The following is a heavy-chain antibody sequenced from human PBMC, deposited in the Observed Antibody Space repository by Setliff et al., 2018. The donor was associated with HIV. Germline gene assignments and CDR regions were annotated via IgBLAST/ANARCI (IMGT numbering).Heavy chain of an antibody. Sequence: ASVKVSCKASGYTFTGYYMHWVRQAPGQGLEWMGWINPNSGGTNYAQKFQGRVTMTTDTSTSTAYLDLRSPRSDDTAVYYCARAYDTLTGYYDYWGQGTLVTVSS. CDR1: GYTFTGYY. CDR3: ARAYDTLTGYYDY. J-gene: IGHJ4*02. CDR2: INPNSGGT. D-gene: IGHD3-9*01. V-gene: IGHV1-2*02.